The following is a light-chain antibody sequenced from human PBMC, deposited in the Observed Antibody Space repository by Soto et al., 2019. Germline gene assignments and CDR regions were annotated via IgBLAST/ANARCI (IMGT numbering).Light chain of an antibody. V-gene: IGKV3-15*01. CDR2: GAS. Sequence: EIVMTQSPATLSVSTGESVTLXXRSSQSVGSNLAWYQQKPGQAPRLXXYGASTRATGIPARFSGSGSETEFTLTISSLQAEDSAVYFCQQYNNWPTWTFGQGTKVDIK. CDR1: QSVGSN. J-gene: IGKJ1*01. CDR3: QQYNNWPTWT.